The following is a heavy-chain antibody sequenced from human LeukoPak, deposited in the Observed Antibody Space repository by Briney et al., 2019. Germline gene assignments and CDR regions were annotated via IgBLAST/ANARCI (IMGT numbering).Heavy chain of an antibody. Sequence: PSETLSLTCTVSGGSISSYYWSWIRQPPGKGREWIGYIYYSGSTNYNPSLKSRVTISVDTSKNQFSLKLSSVTAADTAVYYCARERCSGGSCYLGGVLRGYFDSWGQGTLVTVSS. CDR1: GGSISSYY. V-gene: IGHV4-59*01. CDR3: ARERCSGGSCYLGGVLRGYFDS. J-gene: IGHJ4*02. D-gene: IGHD2-15*01. CDR2: IYYSGST.